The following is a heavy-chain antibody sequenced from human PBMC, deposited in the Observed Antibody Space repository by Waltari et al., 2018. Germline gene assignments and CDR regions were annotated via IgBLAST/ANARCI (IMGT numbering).Heavy chain of an antibody. V-gene: IGHV3-72*01. J-gene: IGHJ4*02. CDR1: GFTFSDNY. D-gene: IGHD2-21*02. CDR3: VRKGVTLPSPFDS. Sequence: EVQLVESGGGLVQPGGSLRLSCVASGFTFSDNYMVWVRQAPGKGLEWVGCSRNKANNYATEYAASSRGRFTISRDESEASLFLQMSGLKTEDTAVYYCVRKGVTLPSPFDSWGQGTLVTVSS. CDR2: SRNKANNYAT.